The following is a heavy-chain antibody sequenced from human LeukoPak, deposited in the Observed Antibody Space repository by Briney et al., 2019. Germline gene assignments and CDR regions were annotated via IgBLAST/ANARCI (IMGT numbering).Heavy chain of an antibody. CDR1: GGSFSGYY. J-gene: IGHJ2*01. CDR3: ARGGDSSSWYGPYWYFDL. CDR2: INHSGST. V-gene: IGHV4-34*01. Sequence: SETLSLTCAVYGGSFSGYYWSWTRQPPGKGLEWIGEINHSGSTNYNPSLKSRVTISVDTSKNQFSLKLSSVTAADTAVYYCARGGDSSSWYGPYWYFDLWGRGTLVTVSS. D-gene: IGHD6-13*01.